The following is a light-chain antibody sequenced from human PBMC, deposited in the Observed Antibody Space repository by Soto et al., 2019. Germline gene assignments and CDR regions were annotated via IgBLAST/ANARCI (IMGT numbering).Light chain of an antibody. CDR3: AAWDDSLNDYV. CDR2: YDD. Sequence: QSVLTQPPSVSEAPRQRVTISCSGSSSNIGNNAVNWYQQLPGKAPKLLIYYDDLLPSGVSDRFSGSKSGTSASLAISGLQSEDEADYYCAAWDDSLNDYVFGTGTQLNVL. V-gene: IGLV1-36*01. J-gene: IGLJ1*01. CDR1: SSNIGNNA.